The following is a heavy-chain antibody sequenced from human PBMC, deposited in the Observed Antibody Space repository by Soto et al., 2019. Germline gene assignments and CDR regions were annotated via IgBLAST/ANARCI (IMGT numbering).Heavy chain of an antibody. Sequence: EVQLVESGGGLVQPGGSLRLSCAASGFTFSSYDMHWVRQATGKGLEWVSAIGTAGDTYYPGSVKGRFTISRENAKNSLYIQMNSLRAGDTAVYYCARVRKIAVAGTANMKNWYFDLWGRGTLVTVSS. J-gene: IGHJ2*01. V-gene: IGHV3-13*01. CDR1: GFTFSSYD. CDR2: IGTAGDT. D-gene: IGHD6-19*01. CDR3: ARVRKIAVAGTANMKNWYFDL.